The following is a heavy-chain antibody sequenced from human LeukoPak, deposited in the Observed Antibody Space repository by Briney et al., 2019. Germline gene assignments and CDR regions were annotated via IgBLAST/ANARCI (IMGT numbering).Heavy chain of an antibody. D-gene: IGHD3-16*01. V-gene: IGHV3-30*18. Sequence: GGSLRLSCAVSGFTFSSYGMHWVRQAPGKGLEWVAVISYDGSNKYYADSVKGRFTVSRDNSKNILYLQMNSLRAEDTAVYSCAKDQGAAYDYVLGHDHWGQGTLVTVSS. CDR2: ISYDGSNK. CDR1: GFTFSSYG. J-gene: IGHJ4*02. CDR3: AKDQGAAYDYVLGHDH.